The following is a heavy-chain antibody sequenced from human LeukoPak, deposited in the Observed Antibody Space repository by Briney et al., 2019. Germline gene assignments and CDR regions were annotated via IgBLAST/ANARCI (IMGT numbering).Heavy chain of an antibody. J-gene: IGHJ4*02. Sequence: SETLSLTCTVSGGPISSSSYYWGWIRQPPGKGLEWIGSIYYSGSTYYNPSLKSRVTISVDTSKNQFPLKLSSVTAADTAVYYCARRPATEGGYFDYWGQGTLVTVSS. CDR1: GGPISSSSYY. V-gene: IGHV4-39*01. D-gene: IGHD2-2*01. CDR3: ARRPATEGGYFDY. CDR2: IYYSGST.